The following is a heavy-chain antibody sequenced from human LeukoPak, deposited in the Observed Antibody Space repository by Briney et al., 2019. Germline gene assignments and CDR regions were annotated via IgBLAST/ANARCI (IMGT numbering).Heavy chain of an antibody. CDR3: ARAPGYCSSTSCYREGSYFDY. D-gene: IGHD2-2*02. V-gene: IGHV4-34*01. Sequence: SETLSLTCAVYGGSFSGYYWSWIRQPSGKGLEWIGEINHSGSTNYNPSLKSRVTISVDTSKNQFSLKLSSVTAADTAVYYCARAPGYCSSTSCYREGSYFDYWGQGTLVTVSS. J-gene: IGHJ4*02. CDR2: INHSGST. CDR1: GGSFSGYY.